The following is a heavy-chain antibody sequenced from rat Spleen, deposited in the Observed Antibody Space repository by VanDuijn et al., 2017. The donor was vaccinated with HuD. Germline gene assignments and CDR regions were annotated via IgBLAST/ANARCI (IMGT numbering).Heavy chain of an antibody. CDR3: TAYYYDGSYYFDY. CDR1: GFTFSNAG. V-gene: IGHV5-19*01. CDR2: ISPSGKST. D-gene: IGHD1-12*02. J-gene: IGHJ2*01. Sequence: EVQLVESGGGLVQPGRSLKVSCEVSGFTFSNAGMHWIRQAPTKGLEWVASISPSGKSTYYRDSVKGRFPIPRDNAESTLYLQMDGLRSEDTATYYCTAYYYDGSYYFDYWGQGVMVTVSS.